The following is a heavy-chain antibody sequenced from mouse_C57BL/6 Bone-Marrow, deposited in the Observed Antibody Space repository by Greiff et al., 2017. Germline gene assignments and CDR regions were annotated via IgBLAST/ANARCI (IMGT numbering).Heavy chain of an antibody. J-gene: IGHJ4*01. CDR2: IYAGNSDT. Sequence: EVQLQQSGTVLARPGASVKMSCKTSGYTFTSSWMHWVQQRPGQGLEWIGAIYAGNSDTSYNQKFKGKAKLPAVTSASTAYMQLSSLTNEDSAVYYCTNYYGSVMDYWGQGTSVTVSS. CDR3: TNYYGSVMDY. V-gene: IGHV1-5*01. D-gene: IGHD1-1*01. CDR1: GYTFTSSW.